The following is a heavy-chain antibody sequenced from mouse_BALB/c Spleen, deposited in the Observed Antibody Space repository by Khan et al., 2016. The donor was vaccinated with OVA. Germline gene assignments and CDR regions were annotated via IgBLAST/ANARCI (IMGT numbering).Heavy chain of an antibody. CDR3: ASPNWFVY. V-gene: IGHV14-3*02. Sequence: VQLQQSGAELVKPGASVKLSCTASGFNIKDTYIHWVKQRPEQGLEWIGRIDPLIGNTQYDPKFMGKATLTADTSSNTAYLQLNSLTSEDTAVYSCASPNWFVYWGPGTLLTVSA. CDR2: IDPLIGNT. CDR1: GFNIKDTY. J-gene: IGHJ3*01.